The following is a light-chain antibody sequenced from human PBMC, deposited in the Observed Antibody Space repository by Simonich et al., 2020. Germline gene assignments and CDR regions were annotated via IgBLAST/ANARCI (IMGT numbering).Light chain of an antibody. J-gene: IGLJ3*02. CDR1: SSNIGAGYD. CDR2: GNS. V-gene: IGLV1-40*01. Sequence: QSVLTQPPSVSGAPGQRVTISCTGSSSNIGAGYDVHWYQHLPGTAPKLLIYGNSKRPSGVSNRFSGSKSGNTASLTISGLQAEDEADYYCSSYTSSSTWVFGGGTKLTVL. CDR3: SSYTSSSTWV.